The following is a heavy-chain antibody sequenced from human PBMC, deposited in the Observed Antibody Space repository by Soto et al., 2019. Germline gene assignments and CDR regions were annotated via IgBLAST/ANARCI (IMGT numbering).Heavy chain of an antibody. D-gene: IGHD2-15*01. Sequence: QVQLVQSGAEVKKPGASVKVSCKASGYTFTSYGISWVRQAPGQGLAWMGWISAYNGNTNYAQKLQGRATMTTDTSTSTAYMELGSLRSDDTAVYYCARGTRVRYCSGGSCYLDYWGQGTLVTVSS. V-gene: IGHV1-18*01. CDR2: ISAYNGNT. CDR1: GYTFTSYG. CDR3: ARGTRVRYCSGGSCYLDY. J-gene: IGHJ4*02.